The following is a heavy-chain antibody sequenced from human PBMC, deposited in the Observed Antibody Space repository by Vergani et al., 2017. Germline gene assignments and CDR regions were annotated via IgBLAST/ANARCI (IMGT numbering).Heavy chain of an antibody. CDR3: ARQVWVSQGVGAFET. CDR2: VFHSGSA. Sequence: QVQLQESGPGLVKPSETLSLTCSVSGYSISRGYYWGWIRQPPGKGLEWIATVFHSGSAYYNPSLRRRVTISVETSKKQFSLRLTTLTAADTAVYYCARQVWVSQGVGAFETWGRGTEVSVSS. D-gene: IGHD3-16*01. CDR1: GYSISRGYY. V-gene: IGHV4-38-2*02. J-gene: IGHJ3*02.